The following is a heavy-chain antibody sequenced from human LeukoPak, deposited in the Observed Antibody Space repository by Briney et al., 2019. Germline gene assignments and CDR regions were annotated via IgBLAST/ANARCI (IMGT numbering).Heavy chain of an antibody. CDR1: GGSISSYY. J-gene: IGHJ4*02. Sequence: SETLSLTCTVSGGSISSYYRSWIRQPPGKGLQWIAYMYYSGNNGYNPSLKSRVTISVDTSKNQFSLKLSSVTAADTAVYYCARQGQLYDTSIHYWGQGTLVTVSS. V-gene: IGHV4-59*08. D-gene: IGHD3-22*01. CDR3: ARQGQLYDTSIHY. CDR2: MYYSGNN.